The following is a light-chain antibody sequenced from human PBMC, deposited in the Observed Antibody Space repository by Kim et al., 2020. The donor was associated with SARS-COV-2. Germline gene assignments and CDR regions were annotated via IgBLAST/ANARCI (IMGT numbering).Light chain of an antibody. CDR3: QSADSSDTFWV. CDR2: EDT. CDR1: ALPKKY. Sequence: QGQTARITCSGDALPKKYAYWFQQRPGQAPVLVIKEDTERPSGIPERFSGSTSGTTVTLTISGVQAEDEADYYCQSADSSDTFWVFGGGTKLTVL. J-gene: IGLJ3*02. V-gene: IGLV3-25*03.